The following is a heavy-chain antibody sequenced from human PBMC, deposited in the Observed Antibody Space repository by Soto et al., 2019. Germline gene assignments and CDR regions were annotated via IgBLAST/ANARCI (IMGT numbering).Heavy chain of an antibody. D-gene: IGHD1-20*01. V-gene: IGHV1-8*01. CDR1: GYTFTSYD. Sequence: ASVKVSCKASGYTFTSYDINWVRQATGQGLEWMGWMNPNSGNTGYAQKFQGRVTMTRNTSISTAYMELSSLRSEDTAVYYCARGINSILYYFYYMDVWGKGTTVTVSS. J-gene: IGHJ6*03. CDR2: MNPNSGNT. CDR3: ARGINSILYYFYYMDV.